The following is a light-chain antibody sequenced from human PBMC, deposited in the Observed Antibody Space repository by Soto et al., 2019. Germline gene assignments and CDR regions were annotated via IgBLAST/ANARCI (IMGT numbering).Light chain of an antibody. Sequence: QSALTQPASVSGSPGQSITISCTGTSSDVGSYNLVSWYQQHPGKAPKLMIYEGSKRPSGVSNCFSGSKSGNTASLTISGLQAEDEADYYCCSYAGSSTYVFGTGTKLTDL. J-gene: IGLJ1*01. CDR3: CSYAGSSTYV. CDR2: EGS. CDR1: SSDVGSYNL. V-gene: IGLV2-23*01.